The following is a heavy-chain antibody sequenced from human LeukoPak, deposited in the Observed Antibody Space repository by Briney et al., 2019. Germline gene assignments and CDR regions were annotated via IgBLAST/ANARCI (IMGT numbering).Heavy chain of an antibody. D-gene: IGHD4-23*01. V-gene: IGHV1-2*02. CDR3: ARDGYGDNSEGDY. CDR2: INPNSGGT. Sequence: ASVKVSCKASGYTFTSYYMHWVRQAPGQGLEWMGWINPNSGGTNYAQKFQGRVTMTRDTSISTAYMELSRLRSDDTAVYYCARDGYGDNSEGDYWGQGTLVSVSS. J-gene: IGHJ4*02. CDR1: GYTFTSYY.